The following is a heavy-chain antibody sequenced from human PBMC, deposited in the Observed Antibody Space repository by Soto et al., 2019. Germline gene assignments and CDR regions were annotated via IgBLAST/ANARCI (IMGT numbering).Heavy chain of an antibody. CDR2: IIPIFGTA. J-gene: IGHJ6*02. Sequence: QVQLVQSGAEVKKPGSSVKVSCKASGGTFSSYAISWVRQAPGQGLEWMGGIIPIFGTANYAQKFQGRVTITADESTSTAYMELSSLRSEDTAVYYCARAESGIVVVVADPSAGGYYGMDVWGQGTTVTVSS. CDR3: ARAESGIVVVVADPSAGGYYGMDV. D-gene: IGHD2-15*01. CDR1: GGTFSSYA. V-gene: IGHV1-69*01.